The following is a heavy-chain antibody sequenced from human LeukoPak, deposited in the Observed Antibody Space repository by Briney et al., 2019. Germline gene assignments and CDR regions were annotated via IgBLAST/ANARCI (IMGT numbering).Heavy chain of an antibody. D-gene: IGHD6-19*01. J-gene: IGHJ4*02. CDR1: GYTFTSYG. CDR3: ARDGPYSSGWFTIPYFDY. CDR2: ISAYSGNT. V-gene: IGHV1-18*01. Sequence: ASVKVSCKASGYTFTSYGISWVRQAPGQGLEWMGWISAYSGNTNYAQKLQGRVTMTTDTSTSTAYMGLRSLRSDDTAVYYCARDGPYSSGWFTIPYFDYWGQGTLVTVSS.